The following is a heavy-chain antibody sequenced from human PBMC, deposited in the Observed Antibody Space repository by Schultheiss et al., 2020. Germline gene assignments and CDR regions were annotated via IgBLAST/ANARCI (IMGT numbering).Heavy chain of an antibody. V-gene: IGHV4-61*01. D-gene: IGHD5-18*01. J-gene: IGHJ4*02. CDR1: GGSVSSGSYY. CDR3: ARGNSYGPADY. CDR2: IYSSGST. Sequence: SQTLSLTCTVSGGSVSSGSYYWSWIRQPPGKRLEWIGYIYSSGSTNYNPSLKSRVTISVDTSKNQFSLRLSSVTAADTAVYYCARGNSYGPADYWGQGTLVTVSS.